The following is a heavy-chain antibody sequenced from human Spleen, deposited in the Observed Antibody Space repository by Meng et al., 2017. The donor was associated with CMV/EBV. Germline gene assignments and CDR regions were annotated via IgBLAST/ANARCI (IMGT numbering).Heavy chain of an antibody. Sequence: LSWAASGFSVSSNYMSWVRQAPGKGLEWVSVIYSGGSTYYAESVKGRFTISRDNSKNTLYLQMNSLRAEDTAVYYCASVWGYVPYWGQGILVTVSS. CDR2: IYSGGST. D-gene: IGHD7-27*01. V-gene: IGHV3-53*01. CDR3: ASVWGYVPY. CDR1: GFSVSSNY. J-gene: IGHJ4*02.